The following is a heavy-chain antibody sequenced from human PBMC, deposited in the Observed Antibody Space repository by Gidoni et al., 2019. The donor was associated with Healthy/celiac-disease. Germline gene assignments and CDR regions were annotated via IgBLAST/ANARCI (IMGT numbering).Heavy chain of an antibody. CDR1: GYTFTSYY. Sequence: QVQLVQSGAEVKKPGASVKVSCKASGYTFTSYYMHWVRQAPGQGLEWMGIINPSGGSTSYAQKFQGRVTMTRDTSTSTVYMELSSLRSEDTAVYYCARDTNGLWKPDYYFDYWGQGTLVTVSS. J-gene: IGHJ4*02. D-gene: IGHD5-18*01. V-gene: IGHV1-46*03. CDR3: ARDTNGLWKPDYYFDY. CDR2: INPSGGST.